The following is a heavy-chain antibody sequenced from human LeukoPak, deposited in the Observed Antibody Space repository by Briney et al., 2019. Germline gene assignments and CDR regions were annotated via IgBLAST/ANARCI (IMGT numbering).Heavy chain of an antibody. D-gene: IGHD5-24*01. CDR1: GYSSTSYW. V-gene: IGHV5-51*01. CDR2: IYPGDSDT. J-gene: IGHJ4*02. Sequence: GESRHFSCKGSGYSSTSYWIGWVRQMPGKGLEWMGIIYPGDSDTRYSPSFQGQVTISADKSISTAYLQWSSLKASDTAMYYCARVDGYNYVDYFDYWGKGTLVTVSS. CDR3: ARVDGYNYVDYFDY.